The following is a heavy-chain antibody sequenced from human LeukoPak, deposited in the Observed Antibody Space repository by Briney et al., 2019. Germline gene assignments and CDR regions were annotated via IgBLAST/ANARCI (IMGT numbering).Heavy chain of an antibody. D-gene: IGHD3-22*01. V-gene: IGHV3-33*08. CDR3: ARDYYYDSSGSESNFDY. CDR1: GLTFSSHW. Sequence: PGGSLRLSCAASGLTFSSHWMHWVRQAPGKGLEWVAVIWYDGSNKYYADSAKGRFTISRDNSKNTLYLQMNSLRAEDTAVYYCARDYYYDSSGSESNFDYWGQGTLVTVSS. J-gene: IGHJ4*02. CDR2: IWYDGSNK.